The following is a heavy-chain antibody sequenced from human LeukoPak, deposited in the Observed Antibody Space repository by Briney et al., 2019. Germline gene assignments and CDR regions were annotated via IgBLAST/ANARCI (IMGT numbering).Heavy chain of an antibody. CDR1: GFTFSSYG. V-gene: IGHV3-30*18. CDR3: AKVVVKVATIYASDI. J-gene: IGHJ3*02. D-gene: IGHD2-21*01. CDR2: ISYDESIK. Sequence: PGGSLRLSCAAPGFTFSSYGIHWVRQAPGKGLEWVAVISYDESIKKYADSVKGRFTISRDNSKNILYLQMNSLRTEDTAVYYCAKVVVKVATIYASDIWGQGTTVTVSS.